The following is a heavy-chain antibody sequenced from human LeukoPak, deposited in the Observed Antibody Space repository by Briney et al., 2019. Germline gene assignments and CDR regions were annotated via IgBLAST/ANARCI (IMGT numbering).Heavy chain of an antibody. J-gene: IGHJ4*02. CDR3: ANQAYSQFDY. CDR1: GFAFSSYW. CDR2: ISPDGSAE. V-gene: IGHV3-7*01. Sequence: GGSLRLSCVASGFAFSSYWMSWVRQAPGKGLELVTNISPDGSAEDYVDSVRGRFAISRDNAKRSLYLQMNSLSPEDTAVYYCANQAYSQFDYWGQGTLVSVSS. D-gene: IGHD4-11*01.